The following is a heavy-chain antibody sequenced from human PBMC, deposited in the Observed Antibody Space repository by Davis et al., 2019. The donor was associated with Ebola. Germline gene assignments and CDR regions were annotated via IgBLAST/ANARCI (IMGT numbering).Heavy chain of an antibody. J-gene: IGHJ6*02. V-gene: IGHV4-34*01. D-gene: IGHD2-15*01. CDR1: GGSFSGYY. CDR3: ASTWSGKYYYYYGMDV. Sequence: SETLSLTCAVYGGSFSGYYWSWIRQPPGKGLEWIGEINHSGSTYYNPSLKSRVTISVDTSKNQFSLKLSSVTAADTAVYYCASTWSGKYYYYYGMDVWGQGTTVTVSS. CDR2: INHSGST.